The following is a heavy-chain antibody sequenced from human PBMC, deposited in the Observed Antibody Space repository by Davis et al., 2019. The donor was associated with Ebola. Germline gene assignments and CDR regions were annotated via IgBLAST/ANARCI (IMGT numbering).Heavy chain of an antibody. V-gene: IGHV3-7*03. CDR1: GFTFSNAW. J-gene: IGHJ4*02. Sequence: GGSLRLSCAASGFTFSNAWMTWVRQAPGKGLEWVANIKPDGSDKFYVDSVKGRFTISRDNAKNSLYLQMNSLRAEDTAVYYCTRGYGWTDYWGQGTLVTVSS. CDR3: TRGYGWTDY. CDR2: IKPDGSDK. D-gene: IGHD5-18*01.